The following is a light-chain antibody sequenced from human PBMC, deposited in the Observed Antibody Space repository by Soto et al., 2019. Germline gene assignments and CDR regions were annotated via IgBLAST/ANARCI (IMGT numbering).Light chain of an antibody. CDR3: QQYHNWPSWT. V-gene: IGKV3-15*01. J-gene: IGKJ1*01. CDR1: QSVSSN. Sequence: EIVMTQSPVTLSVSPGERVTLSCRASQSVSSNLAWYQQKPGQAPRLLIYDGSTRAAGVPARFSGSGSGTEFTLTISSLQSEDFAVYHCQQYHNWPSWTFGQGTKVDIK. CDR2: DGS.